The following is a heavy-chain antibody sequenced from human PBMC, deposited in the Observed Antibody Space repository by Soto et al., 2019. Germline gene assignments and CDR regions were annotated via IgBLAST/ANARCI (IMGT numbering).Heavy chain of an antibody. CDR2: TYYRSKWYN. J-gene: IGHJ6*03. Sequence: PSQTLSLTCAISGDSVSSNSAAWNWIRQSPSRGLEWLGRTYYRSKWYNDYAVSVKSRITINPDTSKNQFSLQLNSVTPEDTAVYYCARDHSSIVGAILSNHYYYYYYMDVWGKGTTVTVSS. D-gene: IGHD1-26*01. CDR3: ARDHSSIVGAILSNHYYYYYYMDV. CDR1: GDSVSSNSAA. V-gene: IGHV6-1*01.